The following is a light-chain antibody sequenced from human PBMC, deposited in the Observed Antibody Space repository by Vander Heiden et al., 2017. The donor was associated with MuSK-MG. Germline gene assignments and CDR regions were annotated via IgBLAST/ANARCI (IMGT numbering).Light chain of an antibody. CDR1: QSVSSSY. V-gene: IGKV3-20*01. J-gene: IGKJ5*01. Sequence: EFVLTQSPGTLSLSPGERATLSCRASQSVSSSYLAWYQQKPGQAPRLLIYGASSRATGIQDRFGGSGSGTDFTLTISRLEPEDFAVYYCQQYGSSPPITFGQGTRLEIK. CDR3: QQYGSSPPIT. CDR2: GAS.